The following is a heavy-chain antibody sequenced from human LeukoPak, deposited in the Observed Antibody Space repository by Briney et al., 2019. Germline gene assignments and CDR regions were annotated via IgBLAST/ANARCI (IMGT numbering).Heavy chain of an antibody. CDR1: GFTFSSYG. Sequence: PGRSLRLSCAASGFTFSSYGMHWVRQAPGKGLEWVAVISYDGSNKYYADSVKGRFTISRDNSKNTLYLQMNSLKTEDTAVYYCTSFPPGVGAGYYWGQGTLVTVSS. CDR3: TSFPPGVGAGYY. J-gene: IGHJ4*02. V-gene: IGHV3-30*03. CDR2: ISYDGSNK. D-gene: IGHD1-26*01.